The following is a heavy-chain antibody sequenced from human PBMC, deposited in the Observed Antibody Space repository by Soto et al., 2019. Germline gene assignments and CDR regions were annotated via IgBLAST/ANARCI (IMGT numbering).Heavy chain of an antibody. CDR2: INPSGGST. D-gene: IGHD2-15*01. CDR3: ARMGCSGGSCYSFPFQFSRDIAEYFQH. CDR1: GYTNTSYY. V-gene: IGHV1-46*01. J-gene: IGHJ1*01. Sequence: GASVKVSCKASGYTNTSYYMHWVRPEHEQGLEWVGIINPSGGSTSYAQKFQGRVTMTRDTSTSTVYMELSSLRSEDTAVYYCARMGCSGGSCYSFPFQFSRDIAEYFQHWGQGTLVTVSS.